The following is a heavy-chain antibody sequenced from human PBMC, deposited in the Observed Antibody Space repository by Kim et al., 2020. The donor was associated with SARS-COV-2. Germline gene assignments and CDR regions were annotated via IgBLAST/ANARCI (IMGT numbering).Heavy chain of an antibody. V-gene: IGHV1-69*02. CDR3: ASSGRVLVGGVDY. J-gene: IGHJ4*02. D-gene: IGHD2-15*01. Sequence: YAQKFQGRVTITADKSTGTAYMELSSLRSEDTAVYYCASSGRVLVGGVDYWGQGTLVTVSS.